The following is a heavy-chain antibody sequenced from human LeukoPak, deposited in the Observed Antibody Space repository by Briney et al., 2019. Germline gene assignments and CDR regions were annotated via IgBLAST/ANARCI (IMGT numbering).Heavy chain of an antibody. Sequence: GGSLRLSCAASGFTFSSYSMNWVRQAPGKGLEWVSSISSSSSYIYYADSVKGRFTISRDNAKNSLYLQMNSLRAEDTAVYYCAREGGNSGVYYFDYWGQGTLVTVSS. V-gene: IGHV3-21*01. CDR3: AREGGNSGVYYFDY. J-gene: IGHJ4*02. CDR1: GFTFSSYS. D-gene: IGHD4-23*01. CDR2: ISSSSSYI.